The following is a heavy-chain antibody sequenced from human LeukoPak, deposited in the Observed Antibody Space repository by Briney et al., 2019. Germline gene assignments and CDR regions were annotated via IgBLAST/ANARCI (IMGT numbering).Heavy chain of an antibody. J-gene: IGHJ4*02. CDR3: ARGRDDTSGYILGVSFDY. D-gene: IGHD3-22*01. CDR2: INPNTGGT. CDR1: GYTFTGYY. V-gene: IGHV1-2*02. Sequence: GASVKVSCKASGYTFTGYYMHWVRQAPGQGLEWMGWINPNTGGTNYAQKFLARVTTTRDTSISTAYMELSSLRSDDTAVYYCARGRDDTSGYILGVSFDYWGQGTLVTVSS.